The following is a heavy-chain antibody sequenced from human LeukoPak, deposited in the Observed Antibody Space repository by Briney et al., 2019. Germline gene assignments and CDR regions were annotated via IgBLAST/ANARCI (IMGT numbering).Heavy chain of an antibody. CDR1: GGSFSTYY. V-gene: IGHV4-59*08. D-gene: IGHD3-22*01. Sequence: PSETLSLTCAVYGGSFSTYYWNWIRQPPGKGLEWIGYIYNTGSTIYNPSLKSRVTISVDTSKNQFSLRLSSVTAADTAVYYCARASYYSDSFWFDAWGQGALVTVSS. CDR3: ARASYYSDSFWFDA. CDR2: IYNTGST. J-gene: IGHJ5*02.